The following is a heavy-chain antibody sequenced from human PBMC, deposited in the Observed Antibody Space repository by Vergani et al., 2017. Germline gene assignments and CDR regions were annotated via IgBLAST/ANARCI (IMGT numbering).Heavy chain of an antibody. D-gene: IGHD6-19*01. CDR2: INHSGST. Sequence: QVQLQQWGAGLLKPSETLSLTCAVYGGSFSGYYWSWIRQPPGKGLEWIGEINHSGSTNYNPSLKSRVTISVDTSKNQFSLKLSPVTAADTAVYYCARERGGGIAVAGTGRNDAFDIWGRGTMVTVSS. V-gene: IGHV4-34*01. J-gene: IGHJ3*02. CDR1: GGSFSGYY. CDR3: ARERGGGIAVAGTGRNDAFDI.